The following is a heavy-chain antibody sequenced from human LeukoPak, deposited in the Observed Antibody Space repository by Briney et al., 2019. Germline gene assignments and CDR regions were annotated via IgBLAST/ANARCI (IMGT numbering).Heavy chain of an antibody. Sequence: SETLSLTCTVSGGSISSGGYYWSWIRQHPVKGLEWIGSMYYSGTNYYNPSLKSRVAISGDTAKKQFSLKLSSVTAADTAVYYCARGGSGCPVDYWGQGTLVTVSS. J-gene: IGHJ4*02. CDR1: GGSISSGGYY. CDR3: ARGGSGCPVDY. V-gene: IGHV4-31*03. D-gene: IGHD3-22*01. CDR2: MYYSGTN.